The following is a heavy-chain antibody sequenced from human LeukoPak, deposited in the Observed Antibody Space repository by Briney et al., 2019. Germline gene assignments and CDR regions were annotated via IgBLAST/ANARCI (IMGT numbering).Heavy chain of an antibody. D-gene: IGHD2-8*02. CDR2: INPNSGDT. CDR3: ARGPTGGLIYFDS. Sequence: GASVKVSCKASGYTLTGYYMHWVRQAPGQGLEWMGWINPNSGDTNYAQKFQGWVTMTRDTSISTAYMELTRLRSDDTAVYYCARGPTGGLIYFDSWGQGTLVTVSS. V-gene: IGHV1-2*04. CDR1: GYTLTGYY. J-gene: IGHJ4*02.